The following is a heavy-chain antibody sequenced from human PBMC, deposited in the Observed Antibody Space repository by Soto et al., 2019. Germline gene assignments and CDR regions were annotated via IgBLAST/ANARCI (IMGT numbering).Heavy chain of an antibody. CDR2: IYYSGST. CDR1: GGSISSYY. Sequence: QVQLQESGPGLVKPSETLSLTCTVSGGSISSYYWCWIRQPPGKGLEWIGYIYYSGSTNYNPSLKSRVTISVDTSKNQFSLRLSSVTAADTAVYYCARAWGYAFDFWGQGTMVTVSS. J-gene: IGHJ3*01. V-gene: IGHV4-59*01. D-gene: IGHD7-27*01. CDR3: ARAWGYAFDF.